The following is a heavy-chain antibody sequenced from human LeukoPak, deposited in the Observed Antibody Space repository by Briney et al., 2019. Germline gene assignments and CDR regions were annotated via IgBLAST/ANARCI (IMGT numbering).Heavy chain of an antibody. V-gene: IGHV4-34*01. Sequence: KPSETLSLTCAVYGGAFSGYYWSCIRQPPGKGLEWIGEINHSGSTNYNPSLKSRVTISVDTSKNQFSLKLSSVTAADTAVYYCARGSGCSSTSCYFRYWGQGTLVTVSS. CDR3: ARGSGCSSTSCYFRY. D-gene: IGHD2-2*01. J-gene: IGHJ4*02. CDR1: GGAFSGYY. CDR2: INHSGST.